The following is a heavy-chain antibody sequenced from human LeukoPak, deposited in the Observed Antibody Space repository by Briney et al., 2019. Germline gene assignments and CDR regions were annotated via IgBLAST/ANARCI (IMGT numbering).Heavy chain of an antibody. Sequence: GGSLRLSCAASGFTFSDYYMSWIRQAPGKGLEWVSYISSSGSTIYYADSVKGRFTISRENAKNSLYLQMNSLRAGDTAVYYCARGADRTAAGAFDIWGQGTMVTVSS. J-gene: IGHJ3*02. D-gene: IGHD1-1*01. CDR1: GFTFSDYY. CDR2: ISSSGSTI. CDR3: ARGADRTAAGAFDI. V-gene: IGHV3-11*04.